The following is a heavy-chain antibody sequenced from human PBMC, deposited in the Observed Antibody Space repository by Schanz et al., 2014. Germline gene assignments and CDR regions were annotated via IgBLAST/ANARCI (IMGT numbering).Heavy chain of an antibody. CDR1: GFTFSSHW. Sequence: EVHLVESGGGLVQPGGSLRLSCAASGFTFSSHWMHWVRQDPGKGLVWVARINSVGSNTDYADSVTGRFTISRDNAKNTLYLQMNTLRAEDTAVYYCLAPDYGMDVWGQGTWVTVSS. CDR2: INSVGSNT. V-gene: IGHV3-74*02. J-gene: IGHJ6*02. CDR3: LAPDYGMDV.